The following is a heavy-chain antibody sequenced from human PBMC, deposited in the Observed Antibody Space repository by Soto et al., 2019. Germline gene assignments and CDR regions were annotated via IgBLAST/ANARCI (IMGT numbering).Heavy chain of an antibody. CDR3: ARERWLQFHAFDI. D-gene: IGHD5-12*01. CDR1: GFTFSSYS. J-gene: IGHJ3*02. V-gene: IGHV3-21*01. CDR2: ISSSSSYI. Sequence: PGGSLRLSCAASGFTFSSYSMNWVRQAPGKGLEWVSSISSSSSYIYYADSVKGRFTISRDNAKNSLYLQMNSLRAEDTAVYYCARERWLQFHAFDIWGQGTMVTVSS.